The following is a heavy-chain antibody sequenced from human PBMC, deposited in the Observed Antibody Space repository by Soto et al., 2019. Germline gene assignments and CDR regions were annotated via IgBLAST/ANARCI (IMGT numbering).Heavy chain of an antibody. CDR2: INHSGST. Sequence: ETLSLTCAVYGGSFSGYYWSWIRQPPGKGLEWIGEINHSGSTNYNPSLKSRVTISVDTSKNQFSLRAEDTAVYYCAKDTYYHDRSGYYIFDYWGQGTPVTVSS. CDR1: GGSFSGYY. V-gene: IGHV4-34*01. D-gene: IGHD3-22*01. J-gene: IGHJ4*02. CDR3: AKDTYYHDRSGYYIFDY.